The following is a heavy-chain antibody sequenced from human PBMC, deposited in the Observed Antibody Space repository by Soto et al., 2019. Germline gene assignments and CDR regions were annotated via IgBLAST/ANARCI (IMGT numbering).Heavy chain of an antibody. CDR1: GYTFTNYG. J-gene: IGHJ6*02. Sequence: QVQVVQSGDEVKKPGASVKVSCKASGYTFTNYGFSWVRQAPGQGLEGMGWISGYNGNTKYAEKFQGRVTMTTDTSTSTAPMELRSLRSDDTAVYYCAREGQAPYYYYGMDVWGQGTAVTVSS. V-gene: IGHV1-18*01. CDR2: ISGYNGNT. CDR3: AREGQAPYYYYGMDV.